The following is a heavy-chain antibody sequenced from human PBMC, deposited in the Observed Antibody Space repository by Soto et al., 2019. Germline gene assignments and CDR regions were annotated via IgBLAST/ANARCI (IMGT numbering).Heavy chain of an antibody. CDR3: ARSYYDFWSGYFRDAFDI. CDR1: GGSISSYY. J-gene: IGHJ3*02. CDR2: IYYSGST. D-gene: IGHD3-3*01. Sequence: KPSETLSLTCTVSGGSISSYYWSWIRQPPGKGLEWIGYIYYSGSTNYNPSLKSRVTISVDTSKNQFSLKLSSVTAADTAVYYCARSYYDFWSGYFRDAFDIWGQGTMVTVSS. V-gene: IGHV4-59*01.